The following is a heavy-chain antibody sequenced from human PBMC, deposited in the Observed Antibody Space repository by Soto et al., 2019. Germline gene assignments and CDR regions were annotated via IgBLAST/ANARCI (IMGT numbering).Heavy chain of an antibody. J-gene: IGHJ4*02. D-gene: IGHD1-26*01. Sequence: QVHLVQSGAEVKKPGSSVKVSCKASGDTFTKYGISWVRQAPGQGLEWMGGVIPLFGTPNYAQRFQDRVTISADPSTTTAYLDLASLTPEDTAVYFCAREFELSGSYFFDQWGQGTLITVSS. CDR1: GDTFTKYG. CDR2: VIPLFGTP. V-gene: IGHV1-69*01. CDR3: AREFELSGSYFFDQ.